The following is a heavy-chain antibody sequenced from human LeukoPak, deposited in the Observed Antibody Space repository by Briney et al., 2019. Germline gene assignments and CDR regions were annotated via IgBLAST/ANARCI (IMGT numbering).Heavy chain of an antibody. Sequence: HSETLSLTCTVSGGSISSGGYYWSWIRQPAGKGLEWIGRIYTSGSTNYNPSLKSRVTMSVDTSKNQFSLKLSSVTAADTAVYYCARRGKVPAAFDYWGQGTLVTVSS. J-gene: IGHJ4*02. D-gene: IGHD2-2*01. V-gene: IGHV4-61*02. CDR1: GGSISSGGYY. CDR2: IYTSGST. CDR3: ARRGKVPAAFDY.